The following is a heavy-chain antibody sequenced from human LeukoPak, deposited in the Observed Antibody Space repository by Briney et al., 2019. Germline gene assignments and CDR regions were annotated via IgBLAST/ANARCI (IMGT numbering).Heavy chain of an antibody. CDR2: IRFDGSNK. CDR1: GFTFSSFG. V-gene: IGHV3-30*02. Sequence: GGSLRLSCGASGFTFSSFGMHWVRQAPGKGLEWVAFIRFDGSNKYYADSVKGRFTISRDNSKNTLYLQMNSLRAEDTAVYYCAKPDRHYYYYYMDVWGKGTTVTISS. CDR3: AKPDRHYYYYYMDV. J-gene: IGHJ6*03.